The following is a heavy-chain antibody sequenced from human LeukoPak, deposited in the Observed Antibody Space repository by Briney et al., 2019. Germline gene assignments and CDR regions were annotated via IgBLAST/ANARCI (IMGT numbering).Heavy chain of an antibody. CDR3: TRGVYQLLYFDY. Sequence: GGPLRLSCTASGFIFGDYAMSWVRQAPEKGLEWVAFIRSTAYGATTEYAASVKDRFPISRDDSKRIAYLQMTSLKTDDTAAYYCTRGVYQLLYFDYWGQGALVTVSS. J-gene: IGHJ4*02. D-gene: IGHD6-13*01. V-gene: IGHV3-49*04. CDR2: IRSTAYGATT. CDR1: GFIFGDYA.